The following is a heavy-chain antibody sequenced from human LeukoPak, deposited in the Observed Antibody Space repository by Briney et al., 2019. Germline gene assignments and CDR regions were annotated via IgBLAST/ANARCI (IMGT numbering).Heavy chain of an antibody. D-gene: IGHD6-13*01. J-gene: IGHJ4*02. CDR3: ARGGSSWPFDY. V-gene: IGHV4-38-2*02. CDR2: IYHSGST. Sequence: SETLSLTCTVSGNSISSGYYWGWIRQTPGKGLEWIGSIYHSGSTYYNPSLKSRVTISVDTSKNQFSLKLSSVTAADTAVYYCARGGSSWPFDYWGQGTLVTVSS. CDR1: GNSISSGYY.